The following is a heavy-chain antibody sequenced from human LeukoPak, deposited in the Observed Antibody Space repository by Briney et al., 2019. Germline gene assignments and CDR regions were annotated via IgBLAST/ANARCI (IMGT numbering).Heavy chain of an antibody. J-gene: IGHJ3*02. CDR3: ARDCSSTSCYFGAFDI. V-gene: IGHV1-69*04. CDR2: IIPILGIA. CDR1: GGTFSSYA. Sequence: SVKVSCKASGGTFSSYAISWVRQAPGQGLEWMGRIIPILGIANYAQKFQGRVTITADKSTSTAYMELSSLRSEDTAVYYCARDCSSTSCYFGAFDIWGQGTMVTVSS. D-gene: IGHD2-2*01.